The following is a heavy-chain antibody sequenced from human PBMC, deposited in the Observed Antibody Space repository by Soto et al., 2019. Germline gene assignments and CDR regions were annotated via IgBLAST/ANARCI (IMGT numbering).Heavy chain of an antibody. V-gene: IGHV1-24*01. CDR2: FDPEDGET. Sequence: RASVKVSCKVSGYTLTELSMHWVLQAPGKGLEWMGGFDPEDGETIYAQKFQGRVTMTEDTSTDTAYMELSSLRSEDTAVYYCATGQPQGRTFDYWGQGTLVTVSS. CDR3: ATGQPQGRTFDY. CDR1: GYTLTELS. J-gene: IGHJ4*02.